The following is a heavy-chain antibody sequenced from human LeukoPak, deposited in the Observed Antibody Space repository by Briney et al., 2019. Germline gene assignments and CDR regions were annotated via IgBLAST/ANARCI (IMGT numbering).Heavy chain of an antibody. D-gene: IGHD2-8*01. CDR2: IQYDGSNQ. CDR3: AKDRCSNGIGCYYYYMDV. V-gene: IGHV3-30*02. J-gene: IGHJ6*03. Sequence: PGGSLRLSCAASGFTVSSNYMSWVRQAPGKGLEWVSYIQYDGSNQQYADSVKGRFSISRDNSKNILYLQMNSLRAEDTAVYYCAKDRCSNGIGCYYYYMDVWGKGTTVTIS. CDR1: GFTVSSNY.